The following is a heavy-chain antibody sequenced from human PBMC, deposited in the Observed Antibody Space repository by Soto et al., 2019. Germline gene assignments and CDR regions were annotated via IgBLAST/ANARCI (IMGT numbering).Heavy chain of an antibody. CDR1: GLTFSDYD. CDR3: ARGLDSGDYVDSFDP. Sequence: GSLRLSCAASGLTFSDYDMSWIRPAPGKGLEWVSYISGSGSTIYYEDSVKGRFTISRDNAKNSLYLQMNSLRAEDTAVYYCARGLDSGDYVDSFDPWGQGNLVTVSS. D-gene: IGHD4-17*01. J-gene: IGHJ5*02. V-gene: IGHV3-11*01. CDR2: ISGSGSTI.